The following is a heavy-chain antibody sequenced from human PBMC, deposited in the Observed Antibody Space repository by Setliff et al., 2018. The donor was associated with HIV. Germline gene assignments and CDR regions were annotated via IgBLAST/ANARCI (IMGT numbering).Heavy chain of an antibody. J-gene: IGHJ3*01. CDR1: GGSIRSGSYY. V-gene: IGHV4-61*09. CDR3: ARAPPAIQNDAFDV. CDR2: IYTNGYT. Sequence: PSEILSLTCTVSGGSIRSGSYYWTWIRQPAGKGPEWIGHIYTNGYTNYNPSLKSRVTISVDTSRDQFSLPLTSVTAADTALYYCARAPPAIQNDAFDVWGQGTMVTVSS.